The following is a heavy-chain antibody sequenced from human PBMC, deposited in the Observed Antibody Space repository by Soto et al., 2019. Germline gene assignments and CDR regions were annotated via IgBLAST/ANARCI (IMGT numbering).Heavy chain of an antibody. CDR3: ARHKGGEHYYYMDV. Sequence: GGSLRLSCAASGSTFRDFYMTWIRQAPGKGLEWLSSISSSGRIIYSADSVKGRFTISRDNAKNSVYLQMNTLRAEDTALYYCARHKGGEHYYYMDVWGRGTTVTVSS. V-gene: IGHV3-11*01. J-gene: IGHJ6*03. CDR1: GSTFRDFY. D-gene: IGHD1-26*01. CDR2: ISSSGRII.